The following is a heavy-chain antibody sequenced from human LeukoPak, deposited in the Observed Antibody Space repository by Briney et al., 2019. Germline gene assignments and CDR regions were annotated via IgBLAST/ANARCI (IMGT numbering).Heavy chain of an antibody. Sequence: PSETLSLTCTVSGGSISSSSYYWGWIRQPPGKGLEWIGSIYYSGSTYYNPSLKSRVTISVDTSKNQFSLKLSSVTAADTAVYYCARGWAAAGTWFDPWGQGTLVTVSS. CDR3: ARGWAAAGTWFDP. J-gene: IGHJ5*02. V-gene: IGHV4-39*07. D-gene: IGHD6-13*01. CDR2: IYYSGST. CDR1: GGSISSSSYY.